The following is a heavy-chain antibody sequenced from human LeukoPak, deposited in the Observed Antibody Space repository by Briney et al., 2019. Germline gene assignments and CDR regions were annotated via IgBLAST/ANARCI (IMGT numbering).Heavy chain of an antibody. CDR2: IYRSGTT. CDR3: ARGHSATYGRFDS. J-gene: IGHJ4*02. D-gene: IGHD1-26*01. CDR1: GFSISSGYY. Sequence: PSETLSPTCVVSGFSISSGYYWGWIRQPPGEGLEWIGSIYRSGTTYYNPSLKSRVTISVDTSKNQFSLKLSSVTAADTAIYYCARGHSATYGRFDSWGQGTLVTVSS. V-gene: IGHV4-38-2*01.